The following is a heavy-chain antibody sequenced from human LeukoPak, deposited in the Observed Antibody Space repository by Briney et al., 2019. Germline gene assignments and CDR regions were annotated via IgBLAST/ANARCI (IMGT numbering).Heavy chain of an antibody. CDR2: ISSNGDNT. V-gene: IGHV3-64D*06. Sequence: GGSLRLSCSVSGFTFSTYVMHWVRQAPGKGLEYVSAISSNGDNTYYADSVKGRFTISRDDSKNTLYLQMSSLRPDDTAVYFCVRGTGYWGQGTLVTVSS. J-gene: IGHJ4*02. CDR1: GFTFSTYV. CDR3: VRGTGY.